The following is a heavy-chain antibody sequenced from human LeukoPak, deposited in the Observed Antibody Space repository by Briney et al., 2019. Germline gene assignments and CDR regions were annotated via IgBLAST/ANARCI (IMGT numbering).Heavy chain of an antibody. CDR3: AKVGSHFGDY. J-gene: IGHJ4*02. Sequence: GGSLRLSCAVSGFTFSSYGMHWVRQAPGKDLEWVAFIAYDGNNQYYADSAKGRFTISRDNSKNTLYLQMNSLRPEDTAVYYCAKVGSHFGDYWGQGTLAIVTS. CDR2: IAYDGNNQ. CDR1: GFTFSSYG. D-gene: IGHD3-10*01. V-gene: IGHV3-30*02.